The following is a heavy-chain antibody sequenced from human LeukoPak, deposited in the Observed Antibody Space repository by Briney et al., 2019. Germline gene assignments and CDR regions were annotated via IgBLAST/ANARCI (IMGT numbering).Heavy chain of an antibody. J-gene: IGHJ6*02. V-gene: IGHV7-4-1*02. CDR3: ARGTVSGVWYLPYSYGMDV. D-gene: IGHD6-19*01. CDR1: GYTFTSYA. Sequence: GASVKVSCKASGYTFTSYAMNWVRQAPGQGLEWMGWINTNTGNPTYAQGFTGRFVFSLDTSVSTAYLQISSLKAEDTAVYYCARGTVSGVWYLPYSYGMDVWGQGTTVTVSS. CDR2: INTNTGNP.